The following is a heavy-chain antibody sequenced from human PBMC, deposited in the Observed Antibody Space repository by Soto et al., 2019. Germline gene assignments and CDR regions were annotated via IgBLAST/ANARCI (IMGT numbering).Heavy chain of an antibody. Sequence: KTSETLSLTCAVYGGSFSGYYWSWIRQPPGKGLEWIGEINHSGSTNYNPSLKSRVTISVDTSKNQFSLKLSSVTAADTAVYYCARGPSRSYAFDIWGQGTMVTVSS. D-gene: IGHD3-16*02. CDR3: ARGPSRSYAFDI. CDR1: GGSFSGYY. J-gene: IGHJ3*02. CDR2: INHSGST. V-gene: IGHV4-34*01.